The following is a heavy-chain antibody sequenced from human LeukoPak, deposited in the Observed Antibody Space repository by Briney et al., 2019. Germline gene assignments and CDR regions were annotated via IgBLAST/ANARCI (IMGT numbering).Heavy chain of an antibody. CDR2: FAPEDGET. J-gene: IGHJ5*02. Sequence: GASVKVSCKVSGYTLTELSMHWVRQAPGKGLEWMGGFAPEDGETIYAQKFQGRVTMTEDTSTDTAYMELSSLRSEDTAVYYCASAGNYYDSSGYYYGWFDPWGQGTLVTVSS. D-gene: IGHD3-22*01. V-gene: IGHV1-24*01. CDR3: ASAGNYYDSSGYYYGWFDP. CDR1: GYTLTELS.